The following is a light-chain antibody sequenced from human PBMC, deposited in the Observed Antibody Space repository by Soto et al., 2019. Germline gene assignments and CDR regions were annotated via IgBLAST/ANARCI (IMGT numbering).Light chain of an antibody. V-gene: IGKV3-20*01. CDR2: GAS. CDR3: QQYGSSPDT. CDR1: QSVSSSY. Sequence: EIVLTQSPGTLSLSPGERATLSCRASQSVSSSYLAWYQQKPGQAPRLLIYGASSRATGIPDRFSGSGSGTDFTRTISRLEPEDFAMFYCQQYGSSPDTFGQGTKLDIK. J-gene: IGKJ2*01.